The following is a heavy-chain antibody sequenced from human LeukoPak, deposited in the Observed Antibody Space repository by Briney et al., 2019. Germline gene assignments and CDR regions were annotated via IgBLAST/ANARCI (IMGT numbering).Heavy chain of an antibody. D-gene: IGHD6-19*01. J-gene: IGHJ4*02. CDR2: IHTSGST. Sequence: PSETLSLTCTVSGGSISNYHWSWIRQPAAKGLEWISQIHTSGSTNYNPPLKSRVTMSIDTPENQLSLTIRSVTAADTAVYYCARRDISSGWSFDYWGQGILVTVSS. CDR1: GGSISNYH. CDR3: ARRDISSGWSFDY. V-gene: IGHV4-4*07.